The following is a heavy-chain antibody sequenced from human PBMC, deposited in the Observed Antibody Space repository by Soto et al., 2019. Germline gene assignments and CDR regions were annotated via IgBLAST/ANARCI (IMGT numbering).Heavy chain of an antibody. CDR3: ARDSGSGSYSCNYFDP. CDR1: GGSISSYY. J-gene: IGHJ5*02. V-gene: IGHV4-59*01. CDR2: IYYSGIT. D-gene: IGHD3-10*01. Sequence: KTSETLSLTCTVSGGSISSYYWSWIREPPGKGLEWIGYIYYSGITKYSPSLKSRVTISVDTSKNQFSLKLSSVTAADTAVYYCARDSGSGSYSCNYFDPWGQGTLVTVSS.